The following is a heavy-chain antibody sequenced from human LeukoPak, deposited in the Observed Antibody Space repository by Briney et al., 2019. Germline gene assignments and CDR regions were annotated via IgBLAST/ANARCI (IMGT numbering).Heavy chain of an antibody. CDR2: IYTSGST. D-gene: IGHD2/OR15-2a*01. CDR3: ARYNFGSDYFSN. CDR1: GGSLSGYY. Sequence: SETLSLTCTVSGGSLSGYYWSWIRQPAGKGPEWIGRIYTSGSTKYNPSLKGRVTMSLDTPKNQFSLKLSSVTAADTAVYYCARYNFGSDYFSNWGQGTLVTVSS. V-gene: IGHV4-4*07. J-gene: IGHJ4*02.